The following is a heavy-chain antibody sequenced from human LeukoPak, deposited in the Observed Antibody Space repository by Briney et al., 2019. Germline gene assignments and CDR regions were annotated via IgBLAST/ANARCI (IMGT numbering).Heavy chain of an antibody. V-gene: IGHV3-21*01. D-gene: IGHD4-17*01. Sequence: GGSLRLSCAASGFTLNSYSMNWVRQGPGKGLGWVSSISSSSSHIYYADSVKSRFTISRDNAKNSLYLQMNSLRAEDTAVYYCARDGGDYGNDYWGQGTLVTVSS. CDR3: ARDGGDYGNDY. CDR2: ISSSSSHI. J-gene: IGHJ4*02. CDR1: GFTLNSYS.